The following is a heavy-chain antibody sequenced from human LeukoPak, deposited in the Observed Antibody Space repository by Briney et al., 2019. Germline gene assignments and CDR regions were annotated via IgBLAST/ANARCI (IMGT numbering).Heavy chain of an antibody. Sequence: SETLPLTCTVSGGSISSYYWSWIRQPPGKGLEWIGYIYYSGSTNYNPSLKSRVTISVDTSKNQFSLKLSSVTAADTAVYYCARGWVAVAGPYFDYWGQGTLVTVSS. CDR1: GGSISSYY. D-gene: IGHD6-19*01. J-gene: IGHJ4*02. CDR3: ARGWVAVAGPYFDY. CDR2: IYYSGST. V-gene: IGHV4-59*01.